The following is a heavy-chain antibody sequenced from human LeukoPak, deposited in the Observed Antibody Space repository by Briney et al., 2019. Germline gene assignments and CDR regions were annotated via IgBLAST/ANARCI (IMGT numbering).Heavy chain of an antibody. V-gene: IGHV3-66*03. Sequence: PGGSLRLSCAVSGFRVSDYYMGWVRQAPGKGLEWVGLIRDSGEAFYADFARGRFAISRDESENTLYLQMNSLRVEDTAVYFCARDRAANQDWVEFDHWGQGTPVIVSS. CDR2: IRDSGEA. J-gene: IGHJ5*02. CDR1: GFRVSDYY. D-gene: IGHD3/OR15-3a*01. CDR3: ARDRAANQDWVEFDH.